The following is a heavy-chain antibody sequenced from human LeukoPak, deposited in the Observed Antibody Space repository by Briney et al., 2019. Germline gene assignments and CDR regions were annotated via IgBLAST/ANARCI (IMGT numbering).Heavy chain of an antibody. Sequence: ASVKVSCKASGYTFTSYYMHWVRQAPGQGLEWKGIINPSGGSTSYAQKFQGRVTMTRDTSTSTVYMELSSLRSEDTAVYYCARAGCSSTSCYSVYYYYGMDVWGQGTTVTVSS. CDR2: INPSGGST. V-gene: IGHV1-46*01. J-gene: IGHJ6*02. D-gene: IGHD2-2*01. CDR3: ARAGCSSTSCYSVYYYYGMDV. CDR1: GYTFTSYY.